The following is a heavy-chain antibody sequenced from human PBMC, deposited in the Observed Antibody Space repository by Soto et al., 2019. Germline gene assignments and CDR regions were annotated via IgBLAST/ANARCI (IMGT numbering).Heavy chain of an antibody. CDR3: AKDKYSSSPNWFDP. Sequence: GGSLRLSCAASGFTFSSYAMSWVRQAPGKGLEWVSGISGSGDTTYYGDSVKGRFTISRDNSKNTLYLQMNRLRAEDTAIYYCAKDKYSSSPNWFDPWGQGTLVTVSS. V-gene: IGHV3-23*01. J-gene: IGHJ5*02. D-gene: IGHD6-13*01. CDR1: GFTFSSYA. CDR2: ISGSGDTT.